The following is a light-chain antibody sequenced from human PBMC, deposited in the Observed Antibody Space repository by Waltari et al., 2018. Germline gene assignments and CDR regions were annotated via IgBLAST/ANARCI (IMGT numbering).Light chain of an antibody. V-gene: IGKV1-39*01. CDR1: QSLSNC. CDR2: ATS. J-gene: IGKJ1*01. CDR3: QQSYNTPPVT. Sequence: DILMTQSPSSLSASVGDRDTITCRASQSLSNCFNWDPQTPGKAPKLLIYATSSLETGVPARFRGSGAGTDFTLTISSLQPDDFETHYSQQSYNTPPVTFGPGNKVGIK.